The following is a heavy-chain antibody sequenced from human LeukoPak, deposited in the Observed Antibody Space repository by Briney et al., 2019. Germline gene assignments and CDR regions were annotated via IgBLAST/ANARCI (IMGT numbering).Heavy chain of an antibody. CDR3: AKGGIAVANDY. Sequence: GGSLRLSCAASGFTFSSYWMSWVRQAPGKGLEWVANIKQDGSEKYYVDSVKGRFTISRDNSKNTLYLQMNSLRAEDTAVYYCAKGGIAVANDYWGQGTLVTVSS. J-gene: IGHJ4*02. V-gene: IGHV3-7*03. D-gene: IGHD6-19*01. CDR1: GFTFSSYW. CDR2: IKQDGSEK.